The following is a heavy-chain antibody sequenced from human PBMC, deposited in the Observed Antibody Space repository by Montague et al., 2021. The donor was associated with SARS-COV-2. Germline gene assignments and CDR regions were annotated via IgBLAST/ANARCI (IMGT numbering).Heavy chain of an antibody. CDR1: GGSRETSGYY. Sequence: SETLSLTCRVSGGSRETSGYYWGWVRQPPGKGLEWIVSMHYSRATFYNPSLKSRVTMSLDTSKNHFSLNLTSVTAADTAVYFCARDSKGGRQLGNWFDPWGQGTLVTVSS. CDR3: ARDSKGGRQLGNWFDP. J-gene: IGHJ5*02. D-gene: IGHD6-13*01. CDR2: MHYSRAT. V-gene: IGHV4-39*07.